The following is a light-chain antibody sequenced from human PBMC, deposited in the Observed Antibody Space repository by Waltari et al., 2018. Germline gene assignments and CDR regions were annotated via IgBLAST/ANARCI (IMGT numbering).Light chain of an antibody. CDR3: QPYGSSLSIT. J-gene: IGKJ5*01. V-gene: IGKV3-20*01. Sequence: IVLTQSPGTLSLSPGERATTSCRASQSVSSSYLAWYQQKFGQAPRLLIYDASSRATGIPDRFSGSVSGTYFTLTISILEPEYFAVYYCQPYGSSLSITFGQGTRLEIK. CDR1: QSVSSSY. CDR2: DAS.